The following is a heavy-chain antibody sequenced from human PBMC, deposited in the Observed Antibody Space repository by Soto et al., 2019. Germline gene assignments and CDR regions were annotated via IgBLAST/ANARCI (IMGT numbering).Heavy chain of an antibody. D-gene: IGHD2-2*01. CDR3: ANRLPSTSPLRYYYYGMDV. J-gene: IGHJ6*02. Sequence: EVQLLESGGGLVRPGGSLRLSCAASGFTFSSYAMSWVRQAPGKGLEWVSAISGSGGSTYYADSVKGRFTISRDNSKNTLYLQMNSLRAEDTAVYYCANRLPSTSPLRYYYYGMDVWGQGTTVTVSS. CDR1: GFTFSSYA. V-gene: IGHV3-23*01. CDR2: ISGSGGST.